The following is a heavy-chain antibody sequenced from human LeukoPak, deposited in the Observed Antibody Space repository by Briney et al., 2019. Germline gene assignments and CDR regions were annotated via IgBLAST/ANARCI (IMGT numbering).Heavy chain of an antibody. V-gene: IGHV3-20*04. Sequence: GGSLRLSCAASGFTFDDYGMSWVRQAPGKGLEWVSGINWNGGSTGYADSVKGRFTISRDNAKNSLYLQMNSLRAEDTALYYCAREHYGSGSYYSGYCFDYWGQGTLVTVSS. J-gene: IGHJ4*02. CDR2: INWNGGST. CDR3: AREHYGSGSYYSGYCFDY. CDR1: GFTFDDYG. D-gene: IGHD3-10*01.